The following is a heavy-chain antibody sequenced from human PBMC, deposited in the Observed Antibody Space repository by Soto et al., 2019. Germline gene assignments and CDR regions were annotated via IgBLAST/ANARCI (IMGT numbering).Heavy chain of an antibody. CDR1: GGSISSYY. D-gene: IGHD3-9*01. CDR3: ARMSNDILTGSYYGMDV. CDR2: IYYSGST. J-gene: IGHJ6*02. Sequence: SETLSLTCTVSGGSISSYYWSWIRQPPGKGLEWIGYIYYSGSTNYNPSLKSRVTISVDTSKNQFSLKLSSVAAADTAVYYCARMSNDILTGSYYGMDVWGQGTTVTVSS. V-gene: IGHV4-59*01.